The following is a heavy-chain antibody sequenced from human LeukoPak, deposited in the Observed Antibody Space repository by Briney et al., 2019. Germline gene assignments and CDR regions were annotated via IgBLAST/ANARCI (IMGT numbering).Heavy chain of an antibody. V-gene: IGHV3-74*01. Sequence: GGSLRLSCAASGFPFSSYWMHWVRQAPGKGLVWVSRINIDGSNTNYADSVKGRFTISRDNAKNSLYLQMNSLRAEDMALYYCAKDLAVAGDDAFDIWGQGTMVTVSS. CDR3: AKDLAVAGDDAFDI. J-gene: IGHJ3*02. CDR1: GFPFSSYW. D-gene: IGHD6-19*01. CDR2: INIDGSNT.